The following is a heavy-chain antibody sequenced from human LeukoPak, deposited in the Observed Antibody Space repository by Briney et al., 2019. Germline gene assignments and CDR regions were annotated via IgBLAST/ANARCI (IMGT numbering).Heavy chain of an antibody. CDR1: GFTVSSNY. CDR2: INWNGGST. J-gene: IGHJ6*03. CDR3: ARAAGITGTRYMDV. V-gene: IGHV3-20*04. Sequence: GGSLRLSCAASGFTVSSNYMSWVRQAPGKGLEWVSGINWNGGSTGYADSVKGRFTISRDNAKNSLYLQMNSLRAEDTALYYCARAAGITGTRYMDVWGKGTTVTVSS. D-gene: IGHD1-7*01.